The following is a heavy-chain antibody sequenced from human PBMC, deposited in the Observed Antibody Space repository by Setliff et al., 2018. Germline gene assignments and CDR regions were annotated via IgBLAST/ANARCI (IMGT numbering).Heavy chain of an antibody. V-gene: IGHV4-34*01. D-gene: IGHD4-17*01. CDR1: GGSLTTYY. J-gene: IGHJ4*02. Sequence: KPSETLSLTCSVYGGSLTTYYWGWIRQPPGKGLEWIGEINHSESTNYNPALKSRVTISIDTSRNQFPLKLNSVTAADTAVYYCAADYGDRDSFDYWGQGTLVTVS. CDR3: AADYGDRDSFDY. CDR2: INHSEST.